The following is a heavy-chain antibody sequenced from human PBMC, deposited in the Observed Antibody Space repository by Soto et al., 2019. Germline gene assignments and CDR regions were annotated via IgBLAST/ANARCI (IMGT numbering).Heavy chain of an antibody. Sequence: SQTLSLTCAISGDSVSSCSAAWNWTRQSPSGGLEWLGRTYYRSRFFSDYAESVKSRIIINPDTSKNQFSLQLKSVTPEDTAVYYCVRDRYSSSGWFDPWGQGTPVTVSS. J-gene: IGHJ5*02. V-gene: IGHV6-1*01. CDR3: VRDRYSSSGWFDP. CDR1: GDSVSSCSAA. D-gene: IGHD3-10*01. CDR2: TYYRSRFFS.